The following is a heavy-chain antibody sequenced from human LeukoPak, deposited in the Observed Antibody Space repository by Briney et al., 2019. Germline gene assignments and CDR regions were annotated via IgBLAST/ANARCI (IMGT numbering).Heavy chain of an antibody. D-gene: IGHD1-26*01. CDR1: GGSISSYY. CDR2: IYYSGST. J-gene: IGHJ5*02. CDR3: AREATGAHWFDP. Sequence: PSETLSLTCTVSGGSISSYYWSWIRQPPGKGLEWIGYIYYSGSTNYNPSLKSRVTISVDTSKNQFSLKLSSVTAADTAVYYCAREATGAHWFDPWGQGTLVTVSS. V-gene: IGHV4-59*12.